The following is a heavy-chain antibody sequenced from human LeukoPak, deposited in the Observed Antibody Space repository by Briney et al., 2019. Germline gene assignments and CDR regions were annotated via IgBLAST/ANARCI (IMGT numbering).Heavy chain of an antibody. J-gene: IGHJ5*02. CDR2: ISGSGGST. CDR3: VREFYGP. V-gene: IGHV3-23*01. D-gene: IGHD4-17*01. CDR1: GFTFSSYA. Sequence: GGSLRLSCAASGFTFSSYAMSWVRQAPGKGLEWVSAISGSGGSTYYADSVKDRFTISRDNSKNTVYLQMNNLRGEDTAMYYCVREFYGPWGQGTLVTASS.